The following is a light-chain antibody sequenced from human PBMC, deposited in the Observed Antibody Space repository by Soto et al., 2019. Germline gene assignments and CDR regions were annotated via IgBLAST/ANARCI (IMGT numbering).Light chain of an antibody. CDR2: AAS. J-gene: IGKJ1*01. CDR1: QSISDY. V-gene: IGKV1-39*01. Sequence: DIQMTQSPPSLSASVGDRVTITCRASQSISDYLNWYQQKPGKAPKLLIYAASSLQSGVPSRFSGSGSGTDFTLTISSLQPEDFATYFCQQSYITPCTFGQGTKVEIK. CDR3: QQSYITPCT.